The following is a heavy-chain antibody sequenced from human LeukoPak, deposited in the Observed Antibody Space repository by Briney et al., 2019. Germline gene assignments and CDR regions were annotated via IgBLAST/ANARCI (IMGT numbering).Heavy chain of an antibody. D-gene: IGHD4-23*01. CDR1: GGSFSGYY. CDR2: INHSGST. J-gene: IGHJ4*02. Sequence: SETLSLTCAVYGGSFSGYYWSWLRQPPGKGLEWIGEINHSGSTNYNPSLKSRVTISVDTSKNQFSLKLSSVTAADTAVYYCARPRLRWSTGLDYWGQGTLVTVSS. V-gene: IGHV4-34*01. CDR3: ARPRLRWSTGLDY.